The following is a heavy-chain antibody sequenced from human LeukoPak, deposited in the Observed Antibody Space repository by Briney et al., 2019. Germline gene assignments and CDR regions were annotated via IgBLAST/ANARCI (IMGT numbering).Heavy chain of an antibody. J-gene: IGHJ4*02. D-gene: IGHD5-18*01. Sequence: GGSLRLSCAAAGFTFSTYTMNWVRQAPGKGLEWVSTVSDSSDVHYSDSVKGRFTISRDNARNSLYLQMNSLRDEDTAVYYCARDGLHTAHFDYWGQGTLVTVSS. V-gene: IGHV3-48*02. CDR1: GFTFSTYT. CDR3: ARDGLHTAHFDY. CDR2: VSDSSDV.